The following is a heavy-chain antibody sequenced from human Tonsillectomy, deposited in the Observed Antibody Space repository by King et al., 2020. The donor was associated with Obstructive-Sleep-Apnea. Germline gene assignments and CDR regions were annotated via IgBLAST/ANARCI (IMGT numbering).Heavy chain of an antibody. CDR1: GGTFSSYG. D-gene: IGHD1-26*01. J-gene: IGHJ4*02. CDR2: IFPILSIV. CDR3: VRATSPPGGGSLAY. Sequence: QLVQSGAEMKKPGSSVKVSCKASGGTFSSYGINWVRLAPGQGLEWMGNIFPILSIVNYAQKFQGRVRIIADKSTSTAYMELSGLRSEDTAVYYCVRATSPPGGGSLAYWGQGTLVTVSS. V-gene: IGHV1-69*04.